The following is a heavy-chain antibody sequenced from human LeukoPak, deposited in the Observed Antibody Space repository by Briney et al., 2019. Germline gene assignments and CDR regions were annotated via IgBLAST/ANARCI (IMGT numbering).Heavy chain of an antibody. D-gene: IGHD3-22*01. V-gene: IGHV3-64*01. Sequence: PGGSLRLSCAASGFTFSSYAMHWVRQAPGKGLEYVSAISSNGGSTYYANSVKGRFTISRDNSKNTLYLQMGSLRAEDMAVYYCARLYYYDPYAFDIWGQGTMVTVSS. CDR3: ARLYYYDPYAFDI. CDR1: GFTFSSYA. CDR2: ISSNGGST. J-gene: IGHJ3*02.